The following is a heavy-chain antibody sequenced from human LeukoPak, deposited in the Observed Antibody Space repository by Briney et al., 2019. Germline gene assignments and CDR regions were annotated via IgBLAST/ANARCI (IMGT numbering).Heavy chain of an antibody. Sequence: GASVKVSCKASDYTFRDYGISWVRQAPGQGLEWMGGIIPIFGTANYAQKFQGRVTITTDESTSTAYMELSSLRSEDTAVYYCAAIAVAGTGWFDPWGQGTLVTVSS. CDR1: DYTFRDYG. D-gene: IGHD6-19*01. V-gene: IGHV1-69*05. CDR2: IIPIFGTA. CDR3: AAIAVAGTGWFDP. J-gene: IGHJ5*02.